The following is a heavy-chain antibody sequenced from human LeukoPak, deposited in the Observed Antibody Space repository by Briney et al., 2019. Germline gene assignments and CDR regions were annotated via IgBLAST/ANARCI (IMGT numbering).Heavy chain of an antibody. D-gene: IGHD3-9*01. Sequence: SETLSLTCTVSGGSISSSSYYWGWIRQPPGKGLEWIGSIYYSGSTYYNPSLKSRVTISVDTSKNQFSLKLSSVTAADTAVYYCASRKLRYFDPTPKPLTDWGQGTLVTVSS. V-gene: IGHV4-39*07. CDR2: IYYSGST. CDR3: ASRKLRYFDPTPKPLTD. J-gene: IGHJ4*02. CDR1: GGSISSSSYY.